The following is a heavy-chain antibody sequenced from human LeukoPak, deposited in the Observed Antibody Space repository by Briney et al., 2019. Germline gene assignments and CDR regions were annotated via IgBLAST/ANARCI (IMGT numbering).Heavy chain of an antibody. CDR2: ISYDGSNK. V-gene: IGHV3-30-3*01. Sequence: GGSLRLSCAASGFTFSSYAMHWVRQASGKGLEWVAVISYDGSNKYYADSVKGRFTISRDNSKNTLYLQMNSLRAEDTALYHCARNNGMDVWGQGTTVIVSS. J-gene: IGHJ6*02. CDR3: ARNNGMDV. CDR1: GFTFSSYA.